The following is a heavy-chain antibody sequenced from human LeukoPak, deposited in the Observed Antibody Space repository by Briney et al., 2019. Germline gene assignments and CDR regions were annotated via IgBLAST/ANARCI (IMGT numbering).Heavy chain of an antibody. CDR2: IYHSGST. CDR3: ARYRYASAFDI. Sequence: PSETLSLTCAVSGGSISSGGYSWSWIRQPPGKGLEWIGYIYHSGSTYYNPSLKSRVTISVDRSKNQFSLKLSSVTAADTAVYYCARYRYASAFDIWGQGTMVTVSS. V-gene: IGHV4-30-2*01. J-gene: IGHJ3*02. CDR1: GGSISSGGYS. D-gene: IGHD2-2*01.